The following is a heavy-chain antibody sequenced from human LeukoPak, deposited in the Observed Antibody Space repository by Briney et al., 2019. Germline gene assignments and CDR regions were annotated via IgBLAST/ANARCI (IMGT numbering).Heavy chain of an antibody. CDR3: AKGSPTDDIVVVPAAINY. CDR2: ISGSGGST. Sequence: PGGSLRLSCAASGFTFSSYSMTWVRQAPGKGLEWVSAISGSGGSTYYADSVKGRFTISRDNSKNTLYLQMNSLRAEDTAVYYCAKGSPTDDIVVVPAAINYWGQGTLVTVSS. V-gene: IGHV3-23*01. D-gene: IGHD2-2*02. CDR1: GFTFSSYS. J-gene: IGHJ4*02.